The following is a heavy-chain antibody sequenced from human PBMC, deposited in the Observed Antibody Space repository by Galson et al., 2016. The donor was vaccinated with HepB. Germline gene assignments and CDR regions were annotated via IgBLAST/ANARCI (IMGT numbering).Heavy chain of an antibody. V-gene: IGHV3-21*01. D-gene: IGHD6-13*01. Sequence: SLRLSCAASGFTFSTNSMNWVRQAPGKELEWVSSISSGSAYKYYADSVKGRFTISRDNAKNSLYLQMNSLRVEDTAVYYCAGGGGYSSGWYSFWGRGTLVTVSS. CDR1: GFTFSTNS. J-gene: IGHJ4*02. CDR2: ISSGSAYK. CDR3: AGGGGYSSGWYSF.